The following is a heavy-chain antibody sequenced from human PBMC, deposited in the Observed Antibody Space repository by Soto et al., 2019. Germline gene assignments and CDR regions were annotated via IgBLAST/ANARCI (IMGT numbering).Heavy chain of an antibody. D-gene: IGHD3-22*01. CDR1: GGSISSGGYY. J-gene: IGHJ4*02. CDR2: IYYPRST. Sequence: QVQLQESGPGLVKPSETLSLTCTVSGGSISSGGYYWSWIRQPPGKGLEWIGYIYYPRSTYYNPSLTSRATASVDTSNNQFSLKVTSVTAADTAVYFCARDSSGYHRLDYWGQGLLVTVSS. CDR3: ARDSSGYHRLDY. V-gene: IGHV4-31*03.